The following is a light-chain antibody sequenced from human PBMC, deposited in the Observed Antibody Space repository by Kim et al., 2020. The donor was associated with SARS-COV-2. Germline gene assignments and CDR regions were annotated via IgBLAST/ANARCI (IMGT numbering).Light chain of an antibody. CDR1: SLRNYY. J-gene: IGLJ2*01. Sequence: ALGQTVRITCQGDSLRNYYASWSQQKPGQAPVLVIYGKNKRPSGIPDRFSGSTSGSTASLTITGAQAEDEADYYCNSRDSNDDQVIFGGGTKLTVL. V-gene: IGLV3-19*01. CDR2: GKN. CDR3: NSRDSNDDQVI.